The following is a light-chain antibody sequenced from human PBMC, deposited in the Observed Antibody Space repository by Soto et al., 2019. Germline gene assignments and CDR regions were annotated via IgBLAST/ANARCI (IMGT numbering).Light chain of an antibody. CDR2: EVS. Sequence: QSVLTQPPSASGSPGQSVTISCTGPNSDVGGYNYVSWYQQYPGKAPKLIIYEVSQRPSGVPGRFSGSKSGNTASLTVSGLQAEDEADYYCSSYAGSNNFVLGNGTKVT. J-gene: IGLJ1*01. V-gene: IGLV2-8*01. CDR3: SSYAGSNNFV. CDR1: NSDVGGYNY.